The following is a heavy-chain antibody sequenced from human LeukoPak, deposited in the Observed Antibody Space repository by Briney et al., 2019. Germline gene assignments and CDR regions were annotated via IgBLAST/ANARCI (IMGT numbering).Heavy chain of an antibody. CDR3: ASQTYYDFWSGNYYYMDV. Sequence: PGGSLRLSCAASGFTFSSYWMSWVRQAPGKGLEWVANIKQDGSEKYYVDSVKGRFTISRDNAKNSLYLQMNSLRAEDTAVYYCASQTYYDFWSGNYYYMDVWGKGTTVTVSS. V-gene: IGHV3-7*01. J-gene: IGHJ6*03. CDR1: GFTFSSYW. CDR2: IKQDGSEK. D-gene: IGHD3-3*01.